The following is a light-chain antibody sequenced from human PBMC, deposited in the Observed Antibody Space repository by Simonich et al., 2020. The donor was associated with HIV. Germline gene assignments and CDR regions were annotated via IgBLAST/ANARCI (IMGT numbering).Light chain of an antibody. J-gene: IGLJ2*01. V-gene: IGLV2-11*01. CDR2: DVS. Sequence: QSALTQPASVAGALGQSITISCTGTSSDVGSYNLVSWYQKDPGKAPKLMIYDVSKRPSGVPDRFAGSKSGNTASLTISGLQAEDEADYYCCSYAGSYTLVFGGGTKLTVL. CDR3: CSYAGSYTLV. CDR1: SSDVGSYNL.